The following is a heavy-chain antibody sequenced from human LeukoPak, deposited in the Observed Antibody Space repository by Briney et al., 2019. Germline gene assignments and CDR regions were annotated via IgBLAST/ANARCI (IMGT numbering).Heavy chain of an antibody. J-gene: IGHJ4*02. CDR1: GYSFIGYY. Sequence: ASVKVSCKASGYSFIGYYIHWVRQAPGQGPEWMGWIDPNSGATNYAQKFQGRVSVSRDTSLTTVYMELSRLTSDDTAIYYCARSLGHCSGGNCYWGQGTLVTVSS. D-gene: IGHD2-15*01. V-gene: IGHV1-2*02. CDR3: ARSLGHCSGGNCY. CDR2: IDPNSGAT.